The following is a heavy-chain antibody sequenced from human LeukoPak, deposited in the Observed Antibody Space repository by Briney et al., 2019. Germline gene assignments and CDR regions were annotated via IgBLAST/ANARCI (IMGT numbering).Heavy chain of an antibody. J-gene: IGHJ4*02. CDR1: GYTFTVYY. Sequence: ASVTVSCTASGYTFTVYYIHWVRQAPGQGLEWMGRINPNSGGTNYAQKFQGRVTMTRDTSISTAYMELSRLRSDDTAVYYCARLEHSYGFTYDYWGQGTLVTVSS. CDR2: INPNSGGT. D-gene: IGHD5-18*01. V-gene: IGHV1-2*06. CDR3: ARLEHSYGFTYDY.